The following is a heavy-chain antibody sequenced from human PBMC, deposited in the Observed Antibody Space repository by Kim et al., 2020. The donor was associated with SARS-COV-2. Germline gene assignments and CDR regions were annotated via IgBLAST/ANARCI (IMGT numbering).Heavy chain of an antibody. CDR2: ISSSGSTI. CDR3: ARVVVPAAIPYGMDV. J-gene: IGHJ6*02. V-gene: IGHV3-48*03. D-gene: IGHD2-2*01. Sequence: GGSLRLSCAASGFTFSSYEMNWVRQAPGKGLEWVSYISSSGSTIYYADSVKGRFTISRDNAKNSLYLQMNSLRAEDTAVYYCARVVVPAAIPYGMDVWGQGTTVTVSS. CDR1: GFTFSSYE.